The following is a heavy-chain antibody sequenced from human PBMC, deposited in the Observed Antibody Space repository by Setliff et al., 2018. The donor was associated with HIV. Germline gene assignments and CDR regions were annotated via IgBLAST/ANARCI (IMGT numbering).Heavy chain of an antibody. V-gene: IGHV4-4*02. CDR3: ARDRRSIFGVDTKNWFDP. CDR1: GGSISSTNW. CDR2: IYHRGST. D-gene: IGHD3-3*01. J-gene: IGHJ5*02. Sequence: SETLSLTCAVSGGSISSTNWWSWVRQPPGKGLEWIGEIYHRGSTNYNASLKSRVIISGDTSKRQFSLRLSSVTGAYPAVYYCARDRRSIFGVDTKNWFDPWGQGTLVTVSS.